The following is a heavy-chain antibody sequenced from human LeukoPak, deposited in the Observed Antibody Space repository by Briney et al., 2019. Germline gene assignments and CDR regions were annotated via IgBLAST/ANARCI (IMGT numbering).Heavy chain of an antibody. Sequence: SETLSLTCAVSGGSISSGGYSWSWIRQPPGKGLEWIGYIYHSGSTYYNPSLKSRVTISVDRSKNQFSLKLSSVTAADTAVYYCARAVGLGIHLDYWGQGTLVTVSS. CDR2: IYHSGST. CDR1: GGSISSGGYS. D-gene: IGHD3-16*01. J-gene: IGHJ4*02. CDR3: ARAVGLGIHLDY. V-gene: IGHV4-30-2*01.